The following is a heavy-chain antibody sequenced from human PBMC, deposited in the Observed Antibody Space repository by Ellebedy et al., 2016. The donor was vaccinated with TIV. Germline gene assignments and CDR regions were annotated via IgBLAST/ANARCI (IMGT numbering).Heavy chain of an antibody. J-gene: IGHJ4*02. CDR2: ISSDLVTQ. D-gene: IGHD3-9*01. V-gene: IGHV3-30-3*01. CDR1: GFTFTSHV. Sequence: GGSLRLXXVASGFTFTSHVIHWFRQAPGKGPEWVAVISSDLVTQYYADSVKGRFTISRDNSKSTVYLQMNNVRPEDTAVFYCVRETYYDSQIGNFDFWGQGTLVTVSS. CDR3: VRETYYDSQIGNFDF.